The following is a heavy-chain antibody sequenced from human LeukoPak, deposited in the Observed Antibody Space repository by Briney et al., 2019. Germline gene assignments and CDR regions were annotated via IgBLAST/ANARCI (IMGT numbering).Heavy chain of an antibody. CDR2: INPNSGGT. CDR1: GYTFTGYY. V-gene: IGHV1-2*02. Sequence: ASVKVSCKASGYTFTGYYMHWVRQAPGQGLEWMGWINPNSGGTNYAQKFQGRVTMNRDTSISTAYMELSRLRSDDTAVYYCARGADYDFWSVNWFDPWGQGTLVTVSS. CDR3: ARGADYDFWSVNWFDP. D-gene: IGHD3-3*01. J-gene: IGHJ5*02.